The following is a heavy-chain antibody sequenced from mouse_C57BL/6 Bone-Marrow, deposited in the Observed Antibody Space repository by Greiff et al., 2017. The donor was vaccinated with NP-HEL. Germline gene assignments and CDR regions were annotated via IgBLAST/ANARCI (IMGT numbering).Heavy chain of an antibody. D-gene: IGHD1-1*01. Sequence: QVQLKQPGAELVRPGSSVKLSCKASGYTFTSYWMHWVKQRPIQGLEWIGNIDPSDSETHYNQKFKDKATLTVDKSSSTAYMQLSSLTSEDSAVYYCARTYYYGSSPAWFAYWGQGTLVTVSA. CDR1: GYTFTSYW. CDR2: IDPSDSET. CDR3: ARTYYYGSSPAWFAY. V-gene: IGHV1-52*01. J-gene: IGHJ3*01.